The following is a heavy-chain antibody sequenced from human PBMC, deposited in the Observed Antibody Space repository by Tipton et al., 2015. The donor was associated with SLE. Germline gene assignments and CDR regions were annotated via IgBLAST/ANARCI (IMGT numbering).Heavy chain of an antibody. D-gene: IGHD5-24*01. CDR1: GGSISSYY. J-gene: IGHJ2*01. CDR2: IYYSGSS. V-gene: IGHV4-59*01. Sequence: TLSLTRTVSGGSISSYYWSWIRQPPGKGLEWIGYIYYSGSSNYNPSLKSRVTISVDTSKNQFSLKLSSVTAADTAVYYCARVGFTEMATTPQGHFDLWGRGTLVTVSS. CDR3: ARVGFTEMATTPQGHFDL.